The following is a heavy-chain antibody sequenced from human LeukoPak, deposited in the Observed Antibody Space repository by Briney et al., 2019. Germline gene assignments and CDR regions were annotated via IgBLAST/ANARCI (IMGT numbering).Heavy chain of an antibody. CDR2: IYYSGST. D-gene: IGHD3-3*01. J-gene: IGHJ3*02. CDR1: GGSISCSSYY. V-gene: IGHV4-39*01. CDR3: ATFITIFGVVPSEGAFDI. Sequence: SETLSLTCTVSGGSISCSSYYWGWIRQPPGKGLEWIGSIYYSGSTYYNPSLKSRVTISVDTSKNQFSLKLSSVTAADTAVYYSATFITIFGVVPSEGAFDIWGQGTMLTVSS.